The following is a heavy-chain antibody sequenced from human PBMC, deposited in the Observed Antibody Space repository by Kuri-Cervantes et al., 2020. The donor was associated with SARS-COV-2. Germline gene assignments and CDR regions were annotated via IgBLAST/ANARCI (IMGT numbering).Heavy chain of an antibody. CDR1: GFTFSSYG. J-gene: IGHJ4*02. D-gene: IGHD6-13*01. CDR3: AKDKTTRIASTGTSDY. Sequence: GGSLRLSCAASGFTFSSYGMHWVRQAPGKGLEWVAVISYDGSNEYYADSVKGRFTISRDNSKNTLYLQLNSLRAEDTAMYYCAKDKTTRIASTGTSDYWGQGTLVTVSS. CDR2: ISYDGSNE. V-gene: IGHV3-30*18.